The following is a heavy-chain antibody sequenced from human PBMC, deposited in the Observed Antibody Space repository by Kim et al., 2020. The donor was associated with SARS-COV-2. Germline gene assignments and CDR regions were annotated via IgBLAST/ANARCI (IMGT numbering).Heavy chain of an antibody. CDR1: GFPFSNYD. CDR2: IGTAHDT. Sequence: GGSLRLSCAASGFPFSNYDFHWVRQATGKGLEWVSGIGTAHDTYYPVSVKGRFTISRENARNSLDLQMNNLRAGDTAVYYCAREIHDSTLSSGWHFDLWGRGTLVTVSS. CDR3: AREIHDSTLSSGWHFDL. J-gene: IGHJ2*01. D-gene: IGHD3-22*01. V-gene: IGHV3-13*01.